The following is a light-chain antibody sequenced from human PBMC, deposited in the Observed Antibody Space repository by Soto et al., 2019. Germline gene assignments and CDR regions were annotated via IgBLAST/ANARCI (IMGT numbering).Light chain of an antibody. CDR3: QQYNNWLGT. CDR2: GAS. CDR1: QSVSSGY. Sequence: EIVLTQSPGTLSLSPGERGTLSCRASQSVSSGYLAWYQQKPGQAPRLLIYGASTRATGIPARFSGSGSGTEFTLTISSLQSEDFAVYYCQQYNNWLGTFGQGTKV. V-gene: IGKV3-15*01. J-gene: IGKJ1*01.